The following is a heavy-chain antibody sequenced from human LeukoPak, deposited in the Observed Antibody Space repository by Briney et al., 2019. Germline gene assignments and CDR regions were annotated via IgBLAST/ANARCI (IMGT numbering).Heavy chain of an antibody. CDR2: IWYDGSNK. V-gene: IGHV3-33*06. CDR1: GFTFSSYG. Sequence: PGRSLRLSCAASGFTFSSYGMHWVRQAPGKGLEWVAVIWYDGSNKYYADSVKGRFTISRDNSENTLYLQMNSLRAEDRAVYYCAKDGPAAAGSTWNYYYYYYMDVWGKGTTVTVSS. D-gene: IGHD6-13*01. J-gene: IGHJ6*03. CDR3: AKDGPAAAGSTWNYYYYYYMDV.